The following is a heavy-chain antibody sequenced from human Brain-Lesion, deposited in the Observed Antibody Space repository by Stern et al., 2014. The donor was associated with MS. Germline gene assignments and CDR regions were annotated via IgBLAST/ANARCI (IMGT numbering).Heavy chain of an antibody. Sequence: QVQLVQSGPGLVKPSQTLSLSCTVSGGSISSGGYYWSWIRQPAGKGLEWIGRIFNSGSTRYNPSLKSPATISKGTSKNHFSLRLNPMTAADTAVYYCARGRVVPGFQYYATDVWGQGTTVIVSS. D-gene: IGHD2-2*01. CDR1: GGSISSGGYY. CDR2: IFNSGST. CDR3: ARGRVVPGFQYYATDV. J-gene: IGHJ6*02. V-gene: IGHV4-61*02.